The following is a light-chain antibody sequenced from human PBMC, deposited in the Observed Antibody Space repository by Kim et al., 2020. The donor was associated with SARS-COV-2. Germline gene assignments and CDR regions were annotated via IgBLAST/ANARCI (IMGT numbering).Light chain of an antibody. V-gene: IGLV3-19*01. CDR3: NSRDSNDNVV. J-gene: IGLJ2*01. Sequence: VALGHAVRITGQGEGLRSYYATGYQQQPGQAPILVIYGENNRPSGISDRFSGSSSGNTASLTITGTQAGDEADYYCNSRDSNDNVVFGGGTKLTVL. CDR1: GLRSYY. CDR2: GEN.